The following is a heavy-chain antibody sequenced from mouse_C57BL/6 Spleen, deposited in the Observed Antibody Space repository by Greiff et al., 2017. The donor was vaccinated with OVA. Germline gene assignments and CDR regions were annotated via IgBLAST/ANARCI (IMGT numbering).Heavy chain of an antibody. D-gene: IGHD1-1*01. CDR1: GYSFTSYY. Sequence: QVQLQQSGPELVKPGASVKISCKASGYSFTSYYIHWVKQRPGQGLEWIGWIYPGSGNTKYNEKFKGKATLTADTSSSTAYMQLSSLTSEDSAVYYCASQYGSSYDYAMDYWGQGTSVTVCS. CDR2: IYPGSGNT. CDR3: ASQYGSSYDYAMDY. J-gene: IGHJ4*01. V-gene: IGHV1-66*01.